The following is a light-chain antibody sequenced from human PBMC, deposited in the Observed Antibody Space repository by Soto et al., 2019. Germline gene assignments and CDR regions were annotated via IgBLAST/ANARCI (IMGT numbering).Light chain of an antibody. J-gene: IGKJ1*01. CDR3: MQGTHWHLT. CDR1: RSLVYSDGNTS. CDR2: EVS. V-gene: IGKV2-30*01. Sequence: DVVMTQSPLSLPVTLGQPASISCRSSRSLVYSDGNTSLNWFQQRPGQSPRRLIFEVSNRDSGVPDRFCGSASGSDFAMEISRVEGEDVGLYDCMQGTHWHLTSGQGTKVEAK.